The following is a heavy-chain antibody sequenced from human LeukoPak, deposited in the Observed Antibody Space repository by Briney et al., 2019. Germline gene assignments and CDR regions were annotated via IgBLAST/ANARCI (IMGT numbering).Heavy chain of an antibody. CDR2: ISWNSGDI. CDR3: AKASGYSYGSGYFDY. CDR1: GFTFDDYA. D-gene: IGHD5-18*01. Sequence: GGSLRLSCAASGFTFDDYAMHWVRHAPGKGLEWVSGISWNSGDIDYADSVKGRFTISRDNAKNSLYLQMKSLRAEDMALYYCAKASGYSYGSGYFDYWGQGTLVTVSS. J-gene: IGHJ4*02. V-gene: IGHV3-9*03.